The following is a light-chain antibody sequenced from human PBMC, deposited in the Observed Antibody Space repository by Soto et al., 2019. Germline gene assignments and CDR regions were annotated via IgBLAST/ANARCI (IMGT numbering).Light chain of an antibody. CDR3: QQSFSPLPIT. CDR1: QNIFNY. V-gene: IGKV1-39*01. Sequence: DIQMFQSPSSLSASVGDRVTITCRASQNIFNYVNWYQQKPGKAPRLLIFTASSLRSGVPSRFSGSGSGTDFTLTINTLQSEDFATYFCQQSFSPLPITFGQGTRLEI. CDR2: TAS. J-gene: IGKJ5*01.